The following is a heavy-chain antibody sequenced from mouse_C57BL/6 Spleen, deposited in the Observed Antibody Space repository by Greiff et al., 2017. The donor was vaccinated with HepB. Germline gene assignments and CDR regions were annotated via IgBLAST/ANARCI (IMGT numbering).Heavy chain of an antibody. CDR2: ISSGSSTI. D-gene: IGHD2-14*01. J-gene: IGHJ4*01. CDR1: GFTFSDYG. V-gene: IGHV5-17*01. Sequence: EVKLVESGGGLVKPGGSLKLSCAASGFTFSDYGMHWVRQAPEKGLEWVAYISSGSSTIYYADTVKGRFTISRDNAKNTLFLQMTSLRSEDTAMYYCARRPYRTYDAMDDWGQGTEVTVSS. CDR3: ARRPYRTYDAMDD.